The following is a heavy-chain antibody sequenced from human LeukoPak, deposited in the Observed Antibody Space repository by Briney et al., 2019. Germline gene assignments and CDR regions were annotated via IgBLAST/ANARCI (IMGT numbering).Heavy chain of an antibody. D-gene: IGHD3-3*01. V-gene: IGHV4-59*08. CDR1: GGSISSYY. Sequence: SETLSLTCTVSGGSISSYYWSWIRQPPGKGLEWIGYIYYSGSTNYNPSLKSRVTISVDTSKNQFSLKLSSVTAADTAVYYCARPMFWSGSNAFDIWGQGTMVTVSS. CDR2: IYYSGST. J-gene: IGHJ3*02. CDR3: ARPMFWSGSNAFDI.